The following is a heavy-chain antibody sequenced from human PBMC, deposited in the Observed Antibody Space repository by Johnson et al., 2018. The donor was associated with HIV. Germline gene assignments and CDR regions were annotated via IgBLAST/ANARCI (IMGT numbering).Heavy chain of an antibody. CDR3: ARDWYCGGDCYLLLDI. CDR2: IRNKAKNYAT. J-gene: IGHJ3*02. Sequence: LRLSCAASGFTFSGSAIHWVRQASGKGLEWVGRIRNKAKNYATEYGASVKGRFTISRDDSKNTAYLQMNSLRAKDTAVYYCARDWYCGGDCYLLLDIWGQGTMVTVSS. V-gene: IGHV3-73*01. D-gene: IGHD2-21*01. CDR1: GFTFSGSA.